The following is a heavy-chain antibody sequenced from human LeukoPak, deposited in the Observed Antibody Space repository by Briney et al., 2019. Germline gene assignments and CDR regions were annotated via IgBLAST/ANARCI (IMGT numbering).Heavy chain of an antibody. Sequence: GGSLRLSCAASGFTFSTYWMSWVRQAPGKGLEWVANIKQDGSEKYYVDSVKGRFTISRDNAKNSLYLQMNSMRAEDTAVYYCARDLVSSGWYTVGYWGQGTLVTVSS. CDR3: ARDLVSSGWYTVGY. V-gene: IGHV3-7*01. CDR2: IKQDGSEK. CDR1: GFTFSTYW. D-gene: IGHD6-19*01. J-gene: IGHJ4*02.